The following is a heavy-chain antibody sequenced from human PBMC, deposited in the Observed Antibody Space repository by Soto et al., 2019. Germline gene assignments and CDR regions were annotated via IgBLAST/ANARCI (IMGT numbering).Heavy chain of an antibody. CDR3: ARADSSSWYSRDFDY. D-gene: IGHD6-13*01. CDR2: IYYSGST. J-gene: IGHJ4*02. CDR1: GGSISSGDYY. V-gene: IGHV4-30-4*01. Sequence: QVQLQESGPGLVKPSQTLSLTCTVSGGSISSGDYYWSWIRQPPGKGLEWIGYIYYSGSTYYNPSLKDRVTRSVDTSKNKFALKLSSVTAADTAVYYCARADSSSWYSRDFDYWGQGTLVTVSS.